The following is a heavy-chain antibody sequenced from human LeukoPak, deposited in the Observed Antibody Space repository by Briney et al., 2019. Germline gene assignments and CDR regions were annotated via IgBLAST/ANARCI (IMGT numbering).Heavy chain of an antibody. D-gene: IGHD6-19*01. CDR2: ITTGGPNT. V-gene: IGHV3-23*01. CDR1: GFTFSSYT. CDR3: AKDHSGWYYPPQPSAP. Sequence: GGSLRLSCTASGFTFSSYTMSWVRQAPGKGLKWVSTITTGGPNTYYADSVKGRFTVSRDDSKNTLYLQMNSLRAEDTAVYYCAKDHSGWYYPPQPSAPWGQGTLVTVSS. J-gene: IGHJ5*02.